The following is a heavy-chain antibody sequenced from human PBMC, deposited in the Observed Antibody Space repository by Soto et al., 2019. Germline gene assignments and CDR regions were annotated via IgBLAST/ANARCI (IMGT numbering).Heavy chain of an antibody. D-gene: IGHD3-10*01. CDR2: IYYSGST. J-gene: IGHJ4*02. CDR3: ARPRGGLPPMVRGVMVESFDY. V-gene: IGHV4-39*01. Sequence: TSETLSLTCTVSGGSISSSSYYWGWIRQPPGKGLEGIGSIYYSGSTYYNPSLKSRVTISVDTSKHQFSLKLSSVTAADTAVYYCARPRGGLPPMVRGVMVESFDYWGQGTLVTVSS. CDR1: GGSISSSSYY.